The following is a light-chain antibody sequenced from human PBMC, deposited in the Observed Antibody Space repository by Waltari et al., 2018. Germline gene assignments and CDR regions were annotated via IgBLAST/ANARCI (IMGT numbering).Light chain of an antibody. CDR3: QHYVRLPVT. CDR2: GAS. Sequence: EIVLTQSPGTLSLSPGERVTLSCRASQSIGTFLAWYQQTPGQPPRLLIYGASSRATGIPDRGSGSGSGTDFSLTISRLEPEDFAVYYCQHYVRLPVTFGQGTKVEIK. J-gene: IGKJ1*01. CDR1: QSIGTF. V-gene: IGKV3-20*01.